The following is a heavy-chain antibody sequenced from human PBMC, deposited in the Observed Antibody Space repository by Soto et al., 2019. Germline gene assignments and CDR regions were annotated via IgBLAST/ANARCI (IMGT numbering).Heavy chain of an antibody. CDR1: GFTFSYYA. J-gene: IGHJ4*02. CDR3: AKDARRTSGWYYFDF. CDR2: TSDSGGTT. V-gene: IGHV3-23*01. Sequence: GGSLRLSCAASGFTFSYYAMGWVRQAPGKGLEWVSVTSDSGGTTYYADSVKGRFTISRDNSKNTLYLQMNSLRVEDTAIYFCAKDARRTSGWYYFDFWGRGALVTVSS. D-gene: IGHD6-19*01.